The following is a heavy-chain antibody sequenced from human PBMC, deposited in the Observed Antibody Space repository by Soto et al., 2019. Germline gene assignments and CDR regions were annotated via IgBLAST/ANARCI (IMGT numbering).Heavy chain of an antibody. J-gene: IGHJ6*02. CDR3: AKDSRVYAVGYGMDV. D-gene: IGHD2-8*01. CDR1: GFTFSTYG. CDR2: ISYDGSHK. V-gene: IGHV3-30*18. Sequence: PVGSLRLSCAASGFTFSTYGMYWVRQAPGKGLEWVTFISYDGSHKYYADSVKGRFSISRDDSKNTLYLQMNSLRAEDTAVYYCAKDSRVYAVGYGMDVWGQGTTVTVSS.